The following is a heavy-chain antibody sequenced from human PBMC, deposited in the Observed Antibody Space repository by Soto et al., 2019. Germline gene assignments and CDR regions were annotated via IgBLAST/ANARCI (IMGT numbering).Heavy chain of an antibody. Sequence: SETLSLTCAVYGGSFSGYYWSWIRQPPGKGLEWIGEINHSGSTNSNPALKSRVTISVGASKKNFSLKLSSVTAADTARYYCVAYTASHNWFGLWGQGTLVTVSS. V-gene: IGHV4-34*01. CDR2: INHSGST. D-gene: IGHD2-2*02. CDR3: VAYTASHNWFGL. CDR1: GGSFSGYY. J-gene: IGHJ5*02.